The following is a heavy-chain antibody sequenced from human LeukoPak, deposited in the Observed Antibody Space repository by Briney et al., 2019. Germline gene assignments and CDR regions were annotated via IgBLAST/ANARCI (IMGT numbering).Heavy chain of an antibody. CDR3: ARSGLRYFDCPDY. CDR1: GFTFSRYW. J-gene: IGHJ4*02. CDR2: IKQDGSEK. V-gene: IGHV3-7*05. Sequence: PGGSLRLSCAASGFTFSRYWMSWGRQAPGKGLEWVATIKQDGSEKYYVDSVKGRFTISRDNAKNSLSLQMNSLRAEDTAVYYCARSGLRYFDCPDYWGQGALVTVSS. D-gene: IGHD3-9*01.